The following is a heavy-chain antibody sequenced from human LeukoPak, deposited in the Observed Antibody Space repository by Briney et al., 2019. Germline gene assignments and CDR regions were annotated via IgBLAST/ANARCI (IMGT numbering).Heavy chain of an antibody. CDR3: ARGEIVVVPAATRDENYYYYGMDV. V-gene: IGHV4-4*02. Sequence: SGTLSLTCAVSGGSISSSNWWSWVRQPPGKGLEWIGEIYHSGSTNYNPSLKSRVTISVDKSKNQFSLKLSSVTAADTAVYYCARGEIVVVPAATRDENYYYYGMDVWGQGTTVTVSS. J-gene: IGHJ6*02. CDR2: IYHSGST. CDR1: GGSISSSNW. D-gene: IGHD2-2*01.